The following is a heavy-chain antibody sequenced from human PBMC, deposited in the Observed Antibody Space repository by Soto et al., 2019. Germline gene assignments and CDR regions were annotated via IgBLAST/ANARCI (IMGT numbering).Heavy chain of an antibody. CDR1: DDSIRSYY. D-gene: IGHD4-4*01. J-gene: IGHJ4*02. Sequence: SETLSLTCTVSDDSIRSYYGSWIRQPPGKGLEWIGYIYYSGYTSYNPSLKSRVTISVDTSKNQFSLKLNSVTAADTAVYYCARTTGRHLDFWGQGILVTGSS. CDR3: ARTTGRHLDF. CDR2: IYYSGYT. V-gene: IGHV4-59*08.